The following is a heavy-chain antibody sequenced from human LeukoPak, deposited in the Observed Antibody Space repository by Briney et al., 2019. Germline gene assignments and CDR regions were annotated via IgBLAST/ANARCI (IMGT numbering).Heavy chain of an antibody. D-gene: IGHD6-6*01. V-gene: IGHV3-11*04. CDR3: AKTEYSSSSYYYYYYMDV. J-gene: IGHJ6*03. CDR2: IISSGSTI. Sequence: GGSLRLSCAAVGFTFSDYYMSWIRQAPGKGLEWVSYIISSGSTIYYADSVKGRFTISRDNAKNSLYLQMNSLRAEDTAVYYCAKTEYSSSSYYYYYYMDVWGKGTTVTVSS. CDR1: GFTFSDYY.